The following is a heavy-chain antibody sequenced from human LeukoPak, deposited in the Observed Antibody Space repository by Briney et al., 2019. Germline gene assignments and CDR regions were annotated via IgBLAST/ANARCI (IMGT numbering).Heavy chain of an antibody. Sequence: PSETLSLTCTVSGGSISSSSYYWGWIRQPPGKGLDRIGCYYYSGSTYYNPSLKIRVSISVDTSKIQFSLKLSSVADADTALYYSARSMVRGVPGDYWGQGTLVTVSS. CDR1: GGSISSSSYY. CDR3: ARSMVRGVPGDY. J-gene: IGHJ4*02. D-gene: IGHD3-10*01. V-gene: IGHV4-39*01. CDR2: YYYSGST.